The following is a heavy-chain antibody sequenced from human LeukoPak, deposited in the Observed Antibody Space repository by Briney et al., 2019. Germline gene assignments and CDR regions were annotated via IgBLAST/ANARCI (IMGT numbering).Heavy chain of an antibody. CDR3: AKGGITMVRGVMGYMDV. CDR1: GFTFSSYA. Sequence: GGSLRLSCAASGFTFSSYAMHWVRQAPGKGLEWVAVISYDGSNKYYADSVKGRFTISRDNSKNTLYLQMNSLRAEDTAVYYCAKGGITMVRGVMGYMDVWGKGTTVTVSS. J-gene: IGHJ6*03. CDR2: ISYDGSNK. D-gene: IGHD3-10*01. V-gene: IGHV3-30*07.